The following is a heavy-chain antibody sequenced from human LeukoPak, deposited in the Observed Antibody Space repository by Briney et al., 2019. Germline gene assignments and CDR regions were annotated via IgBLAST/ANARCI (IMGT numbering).Heavy chain of an antibody. D-gene: IGHD3-9*01. CDR2: ISYDGSNK. Sequence: PGGSLRLSCEASGFTFDDYGMHWVRQAPGKGLEWVAVISYDGSNKNYADSVKGRFTISRDNSKNTLYLQMNSLRAEDTAVYYCAKASLHYDILTGHYTEGAFDIWGQGTMVTVSS. CDR1: GFTFDDYG. J-gene: IGHJ3*02. V-gene: IGHV3-30*12. CDR3: AKASLHYDILTGHYTEGAFDI.